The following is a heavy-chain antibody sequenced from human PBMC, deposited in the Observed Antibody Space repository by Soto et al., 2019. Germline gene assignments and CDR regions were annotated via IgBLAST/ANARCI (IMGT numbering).Heavy chain of an antibody. CDR3: ARDIDYNIDF. Sequence: GASVKVSCKTSGYTFTTYGVSWVRQAPGQGLEWLGWINANNGHTNYAQKFQGRVTVTADTSTATAYMELRSLTSDDTAVYYCARDIDYNIDFWGQGTLVTVSS. CDR1: GYTFTTYG. V-gene: IGHV1-18*04. D-gene: IGHD4-4*01. J-gene: IGHJ4*02. CDR2: INANNGHT.